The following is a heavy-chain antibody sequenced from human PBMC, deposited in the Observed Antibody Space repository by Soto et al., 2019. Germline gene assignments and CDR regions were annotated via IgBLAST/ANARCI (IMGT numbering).Heavy chain of an antibody. Sequence: PSETLSLTCAVYGGSFSGYYWSWIRQPPGKGLERIGEINHSGSTNYNPSLKSRVTISVDTSKNQFSLKLSSVTAADTALYYFARCRPSVVRGAKXDYWGQGTLVTVS. CDR1: GGSFSGYY. D-gene: IGHD3-10*01. J-gene: IGHJ4*02. CDR2: INHSGST. V-gene: IGHV4-34*01. CDR3: ARCRPSVVRGAKXDY.